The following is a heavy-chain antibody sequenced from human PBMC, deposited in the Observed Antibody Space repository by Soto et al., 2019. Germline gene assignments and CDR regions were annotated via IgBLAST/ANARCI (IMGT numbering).Heavy chain of an antibody. CDR2: SSNSGSFT. J-gene: IGHJ4*02. Sequence: GSLRLSCAALGFTFSDHYMSWIRQAPGKGLEWIGYSSNSGSFTRYADSVKGRFSISRDNAKNSLYLQINSLRGDDTAIYYCVRSGDNYNLLDYWGQGT. V-gene: IGHV3-11*06. D-gene: IGHD1-1*01. CDR3: VRSGDNYNLLDY. CDR1: GFTFSDHY.